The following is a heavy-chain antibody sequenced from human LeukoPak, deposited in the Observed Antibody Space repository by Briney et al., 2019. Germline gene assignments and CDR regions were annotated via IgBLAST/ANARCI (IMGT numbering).Heavy chain of an antibody. CDR1: GGSISSGDYY. J-gene: IGHJ4*02. D-gene: IGHD2-15*01. V-gene: IGHV4-30-4*01. CDR2: IYYSGST. CDR3: AREGCSGGSCTVDY. Sequence: PSETLSLTCTVSGGSISSGDYYWSWIRQPPGKGLEWIGYIYYSGSTYYNPSLKSRVTISVDTSKNQFSLKLSSVTAADTAVYCCAREGCSGGSCTVDYWGQGTLVTVSS.